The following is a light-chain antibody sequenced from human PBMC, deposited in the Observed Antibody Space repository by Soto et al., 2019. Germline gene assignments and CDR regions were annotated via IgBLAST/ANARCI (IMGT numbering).Light chain of an antibody. CDR2: DVS. CDR1: SSDVGGYNY. J-gene: IGLJ3*02. V-gene: IGLV2-14*01. CDR3: SSYTSSSTRV. Sequence: QSVLTQPASVSGSPGQSITISCTGTSSDVGGYNYVSWYQQQPGKAPKLMIYDVSNRHSGVSNRFSGSKSGNTASLTISGLQAEDEDDYYCSSYTSSSTRVFGGGTKLTVL.